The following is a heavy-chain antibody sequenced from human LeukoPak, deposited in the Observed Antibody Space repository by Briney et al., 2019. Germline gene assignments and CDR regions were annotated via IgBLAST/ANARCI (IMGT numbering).Heavy chain of an antibody. CDR1: GGSISISNW. J-gene: IGHJ4*02. Sequence: SGTLSLTCAVSGGSISISNWWSWVRQPPGKGLEWIGYIYSTGSANYNPSLKSRVTISLDTSRKQFSLKLTSVTAADTAVYYCARGPLRYYFDSWGQGTLVTVSS. CDR3: ARGPLRYYFDS. D-gene: IGHD3-16*01. CDR2: IYSTGSA. V-gene: IGHV4-4*02.